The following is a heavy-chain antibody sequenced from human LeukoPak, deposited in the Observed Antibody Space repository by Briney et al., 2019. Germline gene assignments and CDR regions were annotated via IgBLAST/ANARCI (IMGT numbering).Heavy chain of an antibody. CDR3: ARASVPAAIGYYFDY. Sequence: SVKVSCKASGGTFSSYAISWVRQAPGQGLEWMGGIIPIFGTANYAQKFQGRVTITADESTSTAYMELNSLRSEDTAVYYCARASVPAAIGYYFDYWGQGTLVTVSS. D-gene: IGHD2-2*01. J-gene: IGHJ4*02. V-gene: IGHV1-69*01. CDR2: IIPIFGTA. CDR1: GGTFSSYA.